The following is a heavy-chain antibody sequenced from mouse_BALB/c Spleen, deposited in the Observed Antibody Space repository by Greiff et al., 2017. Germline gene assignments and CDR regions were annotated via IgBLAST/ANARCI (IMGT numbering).Heavy chain of an antibody. J-gene: IGHJ2*01. Sequence: VQLHQPGAELVKPGASVKLSCKASGYTFTSYWMHWVKQRPGQGLEWIGEINPSNGRTNYNEKFKSKATLTVDKSSSTAYMQLSSLTSEDSAVYYCAAYDGYYLWGQGTTLTVSS. CDR2: INPSNGRT. D-gene: IGHD2-3*01. CDR1: GYTFTSYW. V-gene: IGHV1S81*02. CDR3: AAYDGYYL.